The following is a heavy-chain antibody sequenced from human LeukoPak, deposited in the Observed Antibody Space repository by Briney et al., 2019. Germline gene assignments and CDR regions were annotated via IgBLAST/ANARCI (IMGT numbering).Heavy chain of an antibody. CDR1: GFTFSSYS. D-gene: IGHD3-16*02. V-gene: IGHV3-9*01. J-gene: IGHJ6*02. CDR2: VFWNGVDK. Sequence: RPGGSLRLSCAASGFTFSSYSMNWVRQAPGKGLEWVAGVFWNGVDKGYADSVKGRFTIFRDNAKNSMYLQMNSLRIEDTALYYCSKDISAGGLDAWGPGTPVTASS. CDR3: SKDISAGGLDA.